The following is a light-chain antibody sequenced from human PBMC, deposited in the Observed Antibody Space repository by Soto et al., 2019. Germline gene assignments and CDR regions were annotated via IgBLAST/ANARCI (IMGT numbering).Light chain of an antibody. CDR3: QQSYSTPL. CDR1: QSIRXL. Sequence: DIQMTQSPSSLSASVGDRVTIGCRGSQSIRXLLNCYXXXXGXSPXLXMYAAXXLQSGVPSRFSGSGSGTDFTLTISSLQPEDFATYYCQQSYSTPLFGGGTKVDIK. CDR2: AAX. J-gene: IGKJ4*01. V-gene: IGKV1-39*01.